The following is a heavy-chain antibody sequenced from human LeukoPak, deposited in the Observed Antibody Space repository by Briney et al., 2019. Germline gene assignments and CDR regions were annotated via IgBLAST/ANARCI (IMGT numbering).Heavy chain of an antibody. D-gene: IGHD6-19*01. J-gene: IGHJ6*03. CDR3: AKDAAANRWLALAGYYMDV. CDR1: GFTFSSYS. Sequence: GGSLRLSCAASGFTFSSYSMNWVRQAPGKGLEWVSSISSSSSYIYYADSVKGRFTISRDNSKNTLYLQMNSLRAEDTAVYYCAKDAAANRWLALAGYYMDVWGKGTTVTVSS. V-gene: IGHV3-21*04. CDR2: ISSSSSYI.